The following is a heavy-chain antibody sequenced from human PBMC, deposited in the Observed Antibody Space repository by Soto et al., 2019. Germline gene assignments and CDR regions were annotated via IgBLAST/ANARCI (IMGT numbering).Heavy chain of an antibody. CDR2: IIPVLGPA. CDR3: VRAAKRYFDY. CDR1: GVTYNTFA. D-gene: IGHD6-25*01. Sequence: QVQLVQSGAEVRKPGASVKVSCKASGVTYNTFAVSWVRQAPGQGLEWMGGIIPVLGPAFYAQKFQGRVTITADKSTSTDYLELTSLRSEDTAVYYCVRAAKRYFDYWGQGTLVTVSS. V-gene: IGHV1-69*06. J-gene: IGHJ4*02.